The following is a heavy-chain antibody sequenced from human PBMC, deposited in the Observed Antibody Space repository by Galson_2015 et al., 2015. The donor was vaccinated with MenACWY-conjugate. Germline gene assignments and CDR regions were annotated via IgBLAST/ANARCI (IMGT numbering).Heavy chain of an antibody. D-gene: IGHD6-19*01. V-gene: IGHV4-59*01. J-gene: IGHJ4*02. Sequence: QVQLQESGPGLMKPSETLSLTCSVSGASISTDYWSWIRQPPGKGLEWIGYIHYSGSTKYNPSLKTRIPMSLDTSENQFSLKLSSVTAADTAVYYCARWVAVKMIEYCGQGTLVTVSS. CDR3: ARWVAVKMIEY. CDR2: IHYSGST. CDR1: GASISTDY.